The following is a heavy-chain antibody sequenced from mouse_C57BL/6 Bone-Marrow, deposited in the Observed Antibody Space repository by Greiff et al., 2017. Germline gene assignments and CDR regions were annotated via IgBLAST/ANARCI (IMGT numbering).Heavy chain of an antibody. V-gene: IGHV5-16*01. CDR2: INYDGSST. CDR3: AREGGAYYYGSSYGYWYFDV. D-gene: IGHD1-1*01. CDR1: GFTFSDYY. J-gene: IGHJ1*03. Sequence: VQLKESEGGLVQPGSSMKLSCTASGFTFSDYYMAWVRQVPEKGLEWVANINYDGSSTYYLDSLKSRFIISRDNAKNILYLQMSSLKSEDTATYYCAREGGAYYYGSSYGYWYFDVWGTGTTVTVSS.